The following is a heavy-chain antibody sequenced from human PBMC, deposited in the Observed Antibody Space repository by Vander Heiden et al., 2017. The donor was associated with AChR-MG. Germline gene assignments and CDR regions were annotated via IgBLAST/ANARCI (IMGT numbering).Heavy chain of an antibody. CDR1: GGTSSSYA. V-gene: IGHV1-69*01. D-gene: IGHD6-19*01. CDR2: IIPILGTA. CDR3: ARDPPLDSSVWYGDY. J-gene: IGHJ4*02. Sequence: QVQLVQSGAEVKKPGSSVKLSCKASGGTSSSYAISWVRQAPGQGLEWMGGIIPILGTANYAQKFQGRVTITADESTSTAYMELSSLRSEDTAVYYCARDPPLDSSVWYGDYWGQGTLVTVSS.